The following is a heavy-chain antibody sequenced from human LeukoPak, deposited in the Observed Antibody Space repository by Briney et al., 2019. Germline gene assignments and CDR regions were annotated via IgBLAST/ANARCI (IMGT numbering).Heavy chain of an antibody. D-gene: IGHD6-13*01. Sequence: GGSLRLSCAASGFTFSSYAMSWVRQAPGKGLEWVSAISGSGGSTYYADSVKGRLTISRDNSKNTLYLQMNSLRAEDTAVYYCAKDEWIAAAGKPYYWGQGTLVTVSS. J-gene: IGHJ4*02. V-gene: IGHV3-23*01. CDR2: ISGSGGST. CDR1: GFTFSSYA. CDR3: AKDEWIAAAGKPYY.